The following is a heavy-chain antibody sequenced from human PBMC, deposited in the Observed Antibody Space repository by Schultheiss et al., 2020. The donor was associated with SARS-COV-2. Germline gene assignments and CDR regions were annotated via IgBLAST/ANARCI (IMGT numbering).Heavy chain of an antibody. Sequence: GGSLRLSCAASGFTFSSYAMHWVRQAPGKGLEWVAVISYDGSNKYYADSVKGRFTISRDNSKNTLYLQMNSLRAEDTAVYYCTTALYYYGSGSYYYVDYWGQGALVTVSS. CDR1: GFTFSSYA. J-gene: IGHJ4*02. CDR3: TTALYYYGSGSYYYVDY. V-gene: IGHV3-30*07. CDR2: ISYDGSNK. D-gene: IGHD3-10*01.